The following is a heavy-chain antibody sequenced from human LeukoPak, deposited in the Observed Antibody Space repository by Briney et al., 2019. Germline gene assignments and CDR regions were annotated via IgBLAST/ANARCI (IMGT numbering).Heavy chain of an antibody. Sequence: GGSLRLSCAASGFTFSSYIMNWVSQTPGKGLESVSSISSSSSYIYYADSEKGRFTISRDNVKNSLYLQMNSLRAEDTAVYYCARLGIYCSSTSCYPHGMDVWGQGTTVTVSS. CDR3: ARLGIYCSSTSCYPHGMDV. D-gene: IGHD2-2*01. CDR2: ISSSSSYI. CDR1: GFTFSSYI. V-gene: IGHV3-21*01. J-gene: IGHJ6*02.